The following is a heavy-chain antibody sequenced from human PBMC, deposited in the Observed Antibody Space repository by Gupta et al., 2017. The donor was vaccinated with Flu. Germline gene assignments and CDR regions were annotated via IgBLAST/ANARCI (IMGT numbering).Heavy chain of an antibody. Sequence: QVQLQESGPGLVKPSQTLSLTCSVSGGSLRSGSYYWSWFRQPAGKGLEWIGRIYPSGSTNYNPSLKSRVTISVDTSKNQLSLKLSSVTAADTAVYYCARAPKGIAVAGTPLYFDYWGQGTLVTVSS. CDR3: ARAPKGIAVAGTPLYFDY. D-gene: IGHD6-19*01. CDR2: IYPSGST. CDR1: GGSLRSGSYY. J-gene: IGHJ4*02. V-gene: IGHV4-61*02.